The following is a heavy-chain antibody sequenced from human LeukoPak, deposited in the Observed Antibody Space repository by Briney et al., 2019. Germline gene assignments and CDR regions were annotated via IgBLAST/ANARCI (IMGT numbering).Heavy chain of an antibody. V-gene: IGHV3-33*01. D-gene: IGHD3-3*01. CDR2: IWYDGSNK. CDR1: GFTFSSYG. Sequence: PGRSLRLSCAASGFTFSSYGMHWVRQAPGKGLEWAAVIWYDGSNKYYADSVKGRFTISRDNSKNTLYLQMNSLRAEDTAVYYCARDPPHYDFWSGYLDRGAFDIWGQGTMVTVSS. J-gene: IGHJ3*02. CDR3: ARDPPHYDFWSGYLDRGAFDI.